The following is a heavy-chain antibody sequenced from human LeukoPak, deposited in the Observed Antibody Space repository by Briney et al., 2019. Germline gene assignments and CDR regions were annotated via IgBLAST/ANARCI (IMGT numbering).Heavy chain of an antibody. V-gene: IGHV3-23*01. Sequence: GGSLRLSCAASRFTFSSYAMSWVRQAPGKGLEWVSGISGSGGNTYYADSVKGRFTIFRDNSKNTLYLQMNSLRAEDTAVYYCAKDVGATGYWGQGTLVTVSS. CDR2: ISGSGGNT. J-gene: IGHJ4*02. CDR1: RFTFSSYA. CDR3: AKDVGATGY. D-gene: IGHD1-26*01.